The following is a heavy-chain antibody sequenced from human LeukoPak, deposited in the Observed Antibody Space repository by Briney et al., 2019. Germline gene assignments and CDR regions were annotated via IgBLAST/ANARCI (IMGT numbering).Heavy chain of an antibody. CDR3: ARAGLGSMAAILLGP. Sequence: SETLSLTCAVYGGSFSGYYWSWIRQPPGKGLEWIGEINHSGSTNYNPSLKSRVTISVDTSKNQFSLKLSSVTAADTAVYYCARAGLGSMAAILLGPWGQGTLVTDSS. J-gene: IGHJ5*02. D-gene: IGHD3/OR15-3a*01. CDR2: INHSGST. CDR1: GGSFSGYY. V-gene: IGHV4-34*01.